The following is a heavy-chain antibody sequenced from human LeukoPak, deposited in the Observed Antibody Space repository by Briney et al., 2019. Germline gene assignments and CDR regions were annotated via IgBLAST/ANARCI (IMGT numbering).Heavy chain of an antibody. J-gene: IGHJ6*02. CDR3: ARDSSSSYYYYGMDV. CDR1: GFTFSSYT. CDR2: ISTSSYK. V-gene: IGHV3-21*01. D-gene: IGHD6-6*01. Sequence: GGSLRLSCAASGFTFSSYTMNWVRQAPGKGLEWVSAISTSSYKYYADSVRGRFTISRDNAKDSLYLQMNSLRAEDTAVYYCARDSSSSYYYYGMDVWGQGTTVTVSS.